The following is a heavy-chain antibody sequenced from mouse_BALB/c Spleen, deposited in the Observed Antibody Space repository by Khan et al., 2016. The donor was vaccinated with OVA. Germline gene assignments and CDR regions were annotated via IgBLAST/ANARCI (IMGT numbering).Heavy chain of an antibody. CDR3: ARIITTSGGDYYAMEY. D-gene: IGHD1-1*01. CDR2: ISSGGHYT. V-gene: IGHV5-6*01. J-gene: IGHJ4*01. Sequence: EVELVESGGDLVNPGGSLKLSCAASGFTFSSYGMSWVRQTPDKRLEWVATISSGGHYTYFPDSVRGRFTISRDNAKNTLYLQMSSLKSQDTAMYYCARIITTSGGDYYAMEYWGQGTSVTVSS. CDR1: GFTFSSYG.